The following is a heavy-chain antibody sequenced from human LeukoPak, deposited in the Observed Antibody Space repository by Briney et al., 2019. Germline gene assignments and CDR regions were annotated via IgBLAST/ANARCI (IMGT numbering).Heavy chain of an antibody. CDR3: ATYSSLNRREFQY. J-gene: IGHJ1*01. CDR2: LYSGGNT. CDR1: GFTVSSNY. Sequence: GGSLRLSCAVSGFTVSSNYMSWVRQAPGKGLEWVSVLYSGGNTYYADSVKGRFTISRDNSKNTLYLQMNSLRAEDTAVYYCATYSSLNRREFQYWGQGTLLTVSS. V-gene: IGHV3-53*01. D-gene: IGHD3-22*01.